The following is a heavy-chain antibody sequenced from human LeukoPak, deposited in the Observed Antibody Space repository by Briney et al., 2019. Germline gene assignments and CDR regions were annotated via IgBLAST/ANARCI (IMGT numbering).Heavy chain of an antibody. Sequence: PGGSLRLSCAASGFSFSSYGMHWVRQAPGKGLEWVAVVWYDGSNQYYADSVKGRFTISRDNSKNILYLQMNSLRAEDTAVYYCAKAKGGTTGDVFDIWGQGTMVTVSS. CDR2: VWYDGSNQ. J-gene: IGHJ3*02. D-gene: IGHD1-1*01. V-gene: IGHV3-33*06. CDR3: AKAKGGTTGDVFDI. CDR1: GFSFSSYG.